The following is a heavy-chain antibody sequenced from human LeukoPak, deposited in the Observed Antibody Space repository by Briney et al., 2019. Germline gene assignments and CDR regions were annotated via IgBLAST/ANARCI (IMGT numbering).Heavy chain of an antibody. Sequence: PSETLSLTCTVSGYSISNGYYWGWIRQPPGKGLEWIGNIYHSGSTYYNPSLKSRVTISVDTSKNQFSLKLSSVTAADTAVYYCARQDDHGDYGTLSHNWFDPWGQGTLVIVSS. D-gene: IGHD4-17*01. CDR2: IYHSGST. V-gene: IGHV4-38-2*02. CDR3: ARQDDHGDYGTLSHNWFDP. J-gene: IGHJ5*02. CDR1: GYSISNGYY.